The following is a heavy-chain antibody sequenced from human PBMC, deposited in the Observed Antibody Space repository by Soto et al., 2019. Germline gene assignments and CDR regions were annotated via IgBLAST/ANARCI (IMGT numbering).Heavy chain of an antibody. Sequence: QVQLVQSGGGVVQPGRSLRLSCAASGFTFSSYGMYWVRQAPGRGLEWVAFISHDGSDERYSDSVKGRFTISRDNSKNTLYLQTNSLRPEDTAVYYCAKGSYSGRYSDFDYWGQGTLVTVSS. CDR2: ISHDGSDE. D-gene: IGHD1-26*01. CDR1: GFTFSSYG. CDR3: AKGSYSGRYSDFDY. V-gene: IGHV3-30*18. J-gene: IGHJ4*02.